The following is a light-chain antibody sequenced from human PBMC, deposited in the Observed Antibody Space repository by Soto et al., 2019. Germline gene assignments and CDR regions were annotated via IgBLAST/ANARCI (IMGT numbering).Light chain of an antibody. CDR1: SSDVGGYNY. J-gene: IGLJ2*01. CDR3: SSYTSRGVV. V-gene: IGLV2-14*01. CDR2: DVS. Sequence: QSVLTKPASVSGSPGQSITISCTGTSSDVGGYNYVSWYQQHPGKAPKLMIYDVSNRPSGVSNRLSGSKSGNTASLTISGLQAEDEADYYCSSYTSRGVVFGGGTKLTVL.